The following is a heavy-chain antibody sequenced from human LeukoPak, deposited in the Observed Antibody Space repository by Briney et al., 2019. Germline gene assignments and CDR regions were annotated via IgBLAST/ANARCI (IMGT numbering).Heavy chain of an antibody. J-gene: IGHJ4*02. CDR1: GFDFSRYW. V-gene: IGHV3-7*01. D-gene: IGHD2-8*01. CDR3: ARLKDDVTKFDY. Sequence: GSLRLSCAGSGFDFSRYWMAWVRQAPGKGLEWVASINQDVSRIHYVDSVKGRFTISRDNAKSSLFLQMTSLRVEDTAVYYCARLKDDVTKFDYWGQGTLVTVSS. CDR2: INQDVSRI.